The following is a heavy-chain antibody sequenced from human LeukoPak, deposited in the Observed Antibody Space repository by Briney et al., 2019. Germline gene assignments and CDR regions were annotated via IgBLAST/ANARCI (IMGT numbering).Heavy chain of an antibody. J-gene: IGHJ3*02. V-gene: IGHV4-59*08. CDR2: IYYSGGDM. D-gene: IGHD5-18*01. CDR3: ARQPAATAAFDI. Sequence: SETLSLTCTVSGGSIRSYYWSWIRQPPGKGLEWIGYIYYSGGDMNYNPSLKSRLTISVDTSKNQISLMLTSMTAADTAVYYCARQPAATAAFDIWAQGTMVTVSS. CDR1: GGSIRSYY.